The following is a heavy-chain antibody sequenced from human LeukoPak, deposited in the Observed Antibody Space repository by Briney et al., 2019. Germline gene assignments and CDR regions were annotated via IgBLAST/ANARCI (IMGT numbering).Heavy chain of an antibody. CDR1: GFTFTNHG. Sequence: GGSLRLSCVASGFTFTNHGMSWVRQTPGKGLEWVSTISGSGYNTYYADSVKGRFTISRDSSKNTLFLQMNGLRPEDTAVYYCAKGGYYDSSGYLRDAFDIWGQGTMVTVSS. CDR3: AKGGYYDSSGYLRDAFDI. J-gene: IGHJ3*02. CDR2: ISGSGYNT. V-gene: IGHV3-23*01. D-gene: IGHD3-22*01.